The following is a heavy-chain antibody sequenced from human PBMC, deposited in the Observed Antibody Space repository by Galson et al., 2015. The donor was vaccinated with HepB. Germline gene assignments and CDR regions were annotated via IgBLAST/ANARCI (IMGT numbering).Heavy chain of an antibody. V-gene: IGHV3-21*01. CDR3: ARARIYNSSSTYYYYYMDV. CDR1: GFTFSTYT. D-gene: IGHD6-6*01. CDR2: ISSSSGYI. J-gene: IGHJ6*03. Sequence: SLRLSCAASGFTFSTYTMNWVRQAPGKGLEWVSSISSSSGYIYYADSVKGRFTISRDNAKNSLYLQMNSLRAEDTAVYYCARARIYNSSSTYYYYYMDVWGKGTTVTVSS.